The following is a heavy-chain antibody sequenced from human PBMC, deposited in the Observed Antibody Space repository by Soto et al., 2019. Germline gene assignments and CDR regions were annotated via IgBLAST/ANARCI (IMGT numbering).Heavy chain of an antibody. Sequence: GGSLRLSCAASGFTFSSYAMSWVRQAPGKGLEWVSAISGSGGSTYYADSRKGRFTISRDNSKNTLYLQMNSLRAEDTAVYYCAKTGTYGSGSPYYYYYYYMDVWGKGTTVTVSS. CDR3: AKTGTYGSGSPYYYYYYYMDV. V-gene: IGHV3-23*01. D-gene: IGHD3-10*01. CDR2: ISGSGGST. CDR1: GFTFSSYA. J-gene: IGHJ6*03.